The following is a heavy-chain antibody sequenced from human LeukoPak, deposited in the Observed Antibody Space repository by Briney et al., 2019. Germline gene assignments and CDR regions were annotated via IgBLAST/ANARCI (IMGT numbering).Heavy chain of an antibody. CDR3: ARQPEGVNWFDP. D-gene: IGHD2-2*01. CDR1: GGSISSYY. J-gene: IGHJ5*02. V-gene: IGHV4-59*08. Sequence: SETLSLTCTVSGGSISSYYWLWIRQPPGKGLEWIGYIYYSGSTNFNPSPKSRVTMATDTSKNQFSLKLSSVTAADTAVYYCARQPEGVNWFDPWGQGTLVTVSS. CDR2: IYYSGST.